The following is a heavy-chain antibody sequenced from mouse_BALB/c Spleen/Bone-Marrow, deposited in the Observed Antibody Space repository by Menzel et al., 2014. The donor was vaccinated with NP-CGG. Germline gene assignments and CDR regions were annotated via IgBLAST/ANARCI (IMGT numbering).Heavy chain of an antibody. CDR3: ARGSGFFFHC. V-gene: IGHV3-8*02. Sequence: EDQLQQTRPSLVKPSQTLSLTCSVTGDSITNAYWNWIRKFPGNKIDYMGYISYSGNTYYNPSLKSRISITRDTSKNQFYLQLNAVTTEDTATYFCARGSGFFFHCWRQCTTFTFSS. J-gene: IGHJ2*01. CDR2: ISYSGNT. CDR1: GDSITNAY.